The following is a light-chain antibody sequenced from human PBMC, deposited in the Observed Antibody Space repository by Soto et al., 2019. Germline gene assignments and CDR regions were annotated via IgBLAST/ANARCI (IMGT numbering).Light chain of an antibody. CDR1: QSVSSSY. CDR3: QQCNTWPPET. J-gene: IGKJ1*01. Sequence: EIVLTQSPGTLSLSPGERDTLSCRASQSVSSSYLAWYQQKPGQAPRLLIYGASSRATGIPDRFSGSGSGTDFTLTISSLQSEDFAVYYCQQCNTWPPETFGQGTKVDI. V-gene: IGKV3-20*01. CDR2: GAS.